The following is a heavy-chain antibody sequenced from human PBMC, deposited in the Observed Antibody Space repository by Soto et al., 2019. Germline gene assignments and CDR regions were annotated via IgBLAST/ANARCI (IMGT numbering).Heavy chain of an antibody. CDR3: ARLRIAWFDP. J-gene: IGHJ5*02. V-gene: IGHV4-34*01. CDR2: INHSGST. CDR1: GGSFSGYY. D-gene: IGHD2-15*01. Sequence: SETLSLTCAVYGGSFSGYYWSWIRQPPGKGLEWIGEINHSGSTNYNPSLKSRVTISVDTSKNQFSLKLSSVTAADTAVYYCARLRIAWFDPWGQGTLVTVS.